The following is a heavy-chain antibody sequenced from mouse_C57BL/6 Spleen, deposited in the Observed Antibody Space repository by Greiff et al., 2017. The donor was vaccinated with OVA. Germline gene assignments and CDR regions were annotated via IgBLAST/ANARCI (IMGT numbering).Heavy chain of an antibody. J-gene: IGHJ2*01. Sequence: QVQLQQSGAELVRPGASVTLSCKASGYTFTDYEMHWVKQTPVHGLEWIGAIDPETGGTAYNQKFKGKAILTADKSSSTAYMELRSLTAEDSAVYYCTRMGYYGDYWGQGTTLTVSS. CDR1: GYTFTDYE. CDR2: IDPETGGT. V-gene: IGHV1-15*01. CDR3: TRMGYYGDY.